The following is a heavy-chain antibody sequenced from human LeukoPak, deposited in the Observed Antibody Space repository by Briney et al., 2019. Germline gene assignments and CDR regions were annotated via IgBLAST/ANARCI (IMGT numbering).Heavy chain of an antibody. CDR3: PLLLWFGDPAIDY. D-gene: IGHD3-10*01. CDR2: ISGSGGST. V-gene: IGHV3-23*01. Sequence: PGGSLRLSCAASGFTFNNYAMSWVRQAPGKGLEWVSAISGSGGSTYYADSVKGRFTISRDNSKNTLYLQMNSLRAEDTAVYYCPLLLWFGDPAIDYWGQGTLVTVSS. J-gene: IGHJ4*02. CDR1: GFTFNNYA.